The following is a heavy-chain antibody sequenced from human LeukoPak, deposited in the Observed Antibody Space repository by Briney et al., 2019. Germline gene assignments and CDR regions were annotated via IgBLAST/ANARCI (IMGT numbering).Heavy chain of an antibody. CDR3: AREWGRIAVAGGPGY. Sequence: GEPLRLSCEASGFIFSNYGMHWVRQAPGKGLEWLALIWYDGQTKFYADSVKGRFTISRDNSGNTLFLHMTSLRVEDTAVYYCAREWGRIAVAGGPGYWGQGALVTVSS. CDR1: GFIFSNYG. D-gene: IGHD6-19*01. J-gene: IGHJ4*02. CDR2: IWYDGQTK. V-gene: IGHV3-33*01.